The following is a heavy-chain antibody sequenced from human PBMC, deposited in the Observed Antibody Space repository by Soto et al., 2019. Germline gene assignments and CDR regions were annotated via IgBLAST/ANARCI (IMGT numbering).Heavy chain of an antibody. J-gene: IGHJ4*02. CDR3: ARGLSDDNRLGDD. CDR1: GFIFTNYG. CDR2: IWYDGGYK. V-gene: IGHV3-33*01. Sequence: QVQLVESGGRVVQPGRSLRLSCAASGFIFTNYGMHWVRQAPGKGLEWVAVIWYDGGYKYADSVKGRFTIARDNFKNMLYLQMNSLRVDDTAVYYCARGLSDDNRLGDDWGQGTLVTVSS. D-gene: IGHD1-1*01.